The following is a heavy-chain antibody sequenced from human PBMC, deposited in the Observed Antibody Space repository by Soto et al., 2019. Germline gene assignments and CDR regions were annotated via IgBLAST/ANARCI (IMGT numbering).Heavy chain of an antibody. CDR3: ARFRELLPGRDRYCSSTSCYGISGAFDI. CDR2: ISYDGSNK. CDR1: GFTFSSYA. V-gene: IGHV3-30*04. Sequence: GGSLRLSCAASGFTFSSYAMHWVRQAPGKGLEWVAVISYDGSNKYYADSVKGRFTISRDNSKNTLYLQMNSLRAEDTAVYYCARFRELLPGRDRYCSSTSCYGISGAFDIWGQGTMVTVSS. D-gene: IGHD2-2*01. J-gene: IGHJ3*02.